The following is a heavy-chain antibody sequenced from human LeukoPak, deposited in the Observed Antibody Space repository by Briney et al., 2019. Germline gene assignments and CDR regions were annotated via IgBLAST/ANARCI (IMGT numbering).Heavy chain of an antibody. CDR3: ERWNVAFDY. CDR1: GFTFSNYK. Sequence: GGSLRLSCAASGFTFSNYKMGWVRQAPGKGLEWAANIQQDGSEKYIVDSVKGRFTISRDNAENSVHLQMNSLRDEDTAVYFCERWNVAFDYWGQGTLVTVSS. D-gene: IGHD1-1*01. CDR2: IQQDGSEK. V-gene: IGHV3-7*04. J-gene: IGHJ4*02.